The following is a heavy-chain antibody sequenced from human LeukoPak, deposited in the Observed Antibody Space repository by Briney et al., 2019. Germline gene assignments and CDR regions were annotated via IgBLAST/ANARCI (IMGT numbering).Heavy chain of an antibody. CDR2: INHSGST. V-gene: IGHV4-34*01. CDR3: ARRRYDASGYYPSRGRYFDY. CDR1: GGSFSGYY. Sequence: PSESLSLTCAVYGGSFSGYYWSWIRQPPGKGLEWIGEINHSGSTNYNPSLKSRVTISVDTSKNQFSLELTSVTAADTAVYYCARRRYDASGYYPSRGRYFDYWGQGTQVTVSS. J-gene: IGHJ4*02. D-gene: IGHD3-22*01.